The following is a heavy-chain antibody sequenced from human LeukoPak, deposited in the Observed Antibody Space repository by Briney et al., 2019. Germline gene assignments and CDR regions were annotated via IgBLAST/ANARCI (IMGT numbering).Heavy chain of an antibody. CDR1: GFTFSSYA. D-gene: IGHD3-9*01. CDR3: ARDPEGYYDILTGWTLNWFDP. CDR2: ISYDGSNK. J-gene: IGHJ5*02. V-gene: IGHV3-30*04. Sequence: PGRSLRLSCAASGFTFSSYAMRWVRQAPGKGLEWVAVISYDGSNKYYADSVKGRFTISRDNSKNTLYLQMNSLRAEDTAVYYCARDPEGYYDILTGWTLNWFDPWGQGTLVTVSS.